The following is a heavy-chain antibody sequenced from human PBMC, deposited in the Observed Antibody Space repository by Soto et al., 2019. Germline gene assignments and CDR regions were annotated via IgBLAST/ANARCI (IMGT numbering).Heavy chain of an antibody. CDR1: GFTFGSYA. CDR3: AKGTDSGRSYGQYFDY. CDR2: ISGGGTPT. J-gene: IGHJ4*01. V-gene: IGHV3-23*01. D-gene: IGHD3-22*01. Sequence: EVQLLDSGGDLVQPGGSLRLSCAASGFTFGSYAMTWVRQAPGKGLEWVSSISGGGTPTFYADSVKGRFTISRDNSKNTLYLQMSSLRAEDTAVYYCAKGTDSGRSYGQYFDYWGHGTLVTVSP.